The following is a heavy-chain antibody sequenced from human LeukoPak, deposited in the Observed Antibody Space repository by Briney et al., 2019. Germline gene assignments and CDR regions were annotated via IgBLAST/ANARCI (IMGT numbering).Heavy chain of an antibody. CDR2: TSSSDDGT. D-gene: IGHD4-17*01. V-gene: IGHV3-23*01. J-gene: IGHJ4*02. CDR3: AKGVTPVISLQFFDY. CDR1: GFPLSSYA. Sequence: GGSLRLSCAASGFPLSSYAMSWVRQVPGKGLEWVSATSSSDDGTYHADSVRGRFTISRDKSKNTLYLQMNSLRAEDTAVYYCAKGVTPVISLQFFDYWGQGTLITVSS.